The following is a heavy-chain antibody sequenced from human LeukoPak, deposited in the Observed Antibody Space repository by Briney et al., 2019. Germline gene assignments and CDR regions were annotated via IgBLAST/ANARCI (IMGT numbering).Heavy chain of an antibody. Sequence: ASVKVSCKASGYTFTGYYMHWVRQAPGQGLEWMGWINPNSGGTNYAQKFQGRVTMTRDTSISTAYMELSRLRFDDTAVYYCARVPPRRSHYYGMDVWGQGTTVTVSS. J-gene: IGHJ6*02. CDR1: GYTFTGYY. V-gene: IGHV1-2*02. CDR2: INPNSGGT. CDR3: ARVPPRRSHYYGMDV. D-gene: IGHD3-10*01.